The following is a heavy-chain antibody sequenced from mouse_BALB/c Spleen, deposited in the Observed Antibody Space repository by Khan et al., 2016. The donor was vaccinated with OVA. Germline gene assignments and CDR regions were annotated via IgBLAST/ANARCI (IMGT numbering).Heavy chain of an antibody. Sequence: EVELVESGGGLVKPGGSLKLSCAASGFTFSSFTMSWVRQTPEKRLEWVASISSGGDNTYFPDSVKGRFTISRDNAMNNLYLHMSSRRSWETALEYLARSNYGPFAYWGQGTLVTVSA. CDR2: ISSGGDNT. D-gene: IGHD1-1*02. CDR1: GFTFSSFT. J-gene: IGHJ3*01. CDR3: ARSNYGPFAY. V-gene: IGHV5-9*03.